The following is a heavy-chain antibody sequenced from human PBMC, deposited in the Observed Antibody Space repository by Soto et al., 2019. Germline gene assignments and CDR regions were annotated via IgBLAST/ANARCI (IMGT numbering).Heavy chain of an antibody. CDR1: AFTFDGYA. V-gene: IGHV3-9*01. J-gene: IGHJ4*02. D-gene: IGHD4-17*01. Sequence: GGSLRLSCAASAFTFDGYAMQGGRQAPGKGLEWVSGISWNSGSIGYADSVKSRFTISRDNAKNSLYLQMNSLRAEDTALYYCAKDRDYAYDYWGQGTLVNVSS. CDR2: ISWNSGSI. CDR3: AKDRDYAYDY.